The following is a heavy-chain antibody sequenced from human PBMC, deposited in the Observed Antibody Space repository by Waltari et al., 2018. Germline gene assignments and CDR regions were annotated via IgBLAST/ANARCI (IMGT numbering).Heavy chain of an antibody. V-gene: IGHV3-15*01. CDR3: TTDSAAAGTDY. Sequence: EVQLVESGGGLVKPGGSLRLSCAASGFTFSNAWMSWVRQAPGKGLEWVGRIKSKTDGGTTDDAAPVKGRFTISRDDSKNTLYLQMNSLKTEDTAVDYCTTDSAAAGTDYWGQGTLVTVSS. D-gene: IGHD6-13*01. J-gene: IGHJ4*02. CDR2: IKSKTDGGTT. CDR1: GFTFSNAW.